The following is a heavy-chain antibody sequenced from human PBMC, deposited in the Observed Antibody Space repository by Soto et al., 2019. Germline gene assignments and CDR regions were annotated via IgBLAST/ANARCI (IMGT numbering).Heavy chain of an antibody. CDR3: ARESGYDSSGYYYGVHDAFDI. CDR2: TYYRSKWYN. J-gene: IGHJ3*02. D-gene: IGHD3-22*01. V-gene: IGHV6-1*01. CDR1: GDSVSSSMAA. Sequence: PAQALPLTCAISGDSVSSSMAAWNWIRQSPSRGLEWLGRTYYRSKWYNDYAVSVKSRITINPDTSKNQFSLQLNSVTPEDTAVYYCARESGYDSSGYYYGVHDAFDIWGQGTMVTVSS.